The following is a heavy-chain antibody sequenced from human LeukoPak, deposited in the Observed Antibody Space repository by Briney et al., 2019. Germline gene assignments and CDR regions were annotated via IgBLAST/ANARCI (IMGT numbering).Heavy chain of an antibody. Sequence: ASVKVSCKASGYTFTSYYMHWVRQAPGQGLEWMGIINPSGGSTSYAQKFQGRVTMTRDTSTSTVYMELTSLRSDDTAVYYCARGGSSGIVVVPAARGFDPWGQGTLVTVSS. CDR2: INPSGGST. V-gene: IGHV1-46*01. J-gene: IGHJ5*02. D-gene: IGHD2-2*01. CDR1: GYTFTSYY. CDR3: ARGGSSGIVVVPAARGFDP.